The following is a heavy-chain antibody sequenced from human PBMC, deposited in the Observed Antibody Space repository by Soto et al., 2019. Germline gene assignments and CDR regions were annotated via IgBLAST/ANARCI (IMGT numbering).Heavy chain of an antibody. J-gene: IGHJ6*03. CDR2: ISGSGGST. V-gene: IGHV3-23*01. CDR1: GFTFSSYA. CDR3: ANQRHIYCSSTSCDRSSRNYYYYYMDV. Sequence: GGSLRLSCAASGFTFSSYAMSWVRQAPGKGLEWVSAISGSGGSTYYADSVKGRFTISRDNTKNTLYLQMNSLRAEDTAVYYRANQRHIYCSSTSCDRSSRNYYYYYMDVWGKGTTVTVSS. D-gene: IGHD2-2*02.